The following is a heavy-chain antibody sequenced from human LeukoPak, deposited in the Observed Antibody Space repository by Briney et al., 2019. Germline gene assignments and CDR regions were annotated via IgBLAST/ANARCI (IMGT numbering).Heavy chain of an antibody. J-gene: IGHJ4*02. D-gene: IGHD3-10*01. CDR3: ARVDITMVRGVIIPSFDY. CDR1: GGSISSSSYY. Sequence: PSETLSLTCTVSGGSISSSSYYWGWIRQPPGKGLEWIGSIYYSGSTYYNPSLKSRVTISVDTSKNQFSLKLSSVTAADTAVHYCARVDITMVRGVIIPSFDYWGQGTLVTVSS. V-gene: IGHV4-39*07. CDR2: IYYSGST.